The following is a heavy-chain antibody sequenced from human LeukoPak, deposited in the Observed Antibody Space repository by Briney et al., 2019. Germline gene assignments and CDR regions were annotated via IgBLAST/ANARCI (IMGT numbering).Heavy chain of an antibody. J-gene: IGHJ4*02. CDR3: AKGNYYFDY. Sequence: ASVKVSCKASGYTFTSYAMHWVRQAPGQGLEWMGRINPKSGDTHSAQNFQGRVTMTRDTSITTTYMELSRLTSDDTAVYYCAKGNYYFDYWGQGTLVTVSS. CDR1: GYTFTSYA. V-gene: IGHV1-2*06. CDR2: INPKSGDT.